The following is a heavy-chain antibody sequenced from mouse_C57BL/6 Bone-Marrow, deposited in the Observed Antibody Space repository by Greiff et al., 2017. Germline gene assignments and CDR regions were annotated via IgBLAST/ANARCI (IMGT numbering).Heavy chain of an antibody. CDR2: IDPSDSYT. J-gene: IGHJ3*01. Sequence: VQLKQPGAELVMPGASVKLSCKASGYTFTSYWLHWVKQRPGQGLEWIGEIDPSDSYTNYNQKFKGKSTLTVDKSSSTAYMQLSSLTSEDSAVYYCALYSNYGAYWGQGTLVTVSA. CDR3: ALYSNYGAY. D-gene: IGHD2-5*01. V-gene: IGHV1-69*01. CDR1: GYTFTSYW.